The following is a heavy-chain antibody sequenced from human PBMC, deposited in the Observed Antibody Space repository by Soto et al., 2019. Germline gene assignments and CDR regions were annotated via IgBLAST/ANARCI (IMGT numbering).Heavy chain of an antibody. CDR1: GFTLSSFA. J-gene: IGHJ5*02. CDR2: ISYDGTKE. CDR3: AKVMGIAASGASGGFWFDP. V-gene: IGHV3-30*18. D-gene: IGHD6-13*01. Sequence: GGSLRLSCAASGFTLSSFAMHWVRQAPGKGLEWVTLISYDGTKEYYADSVRGRFTISKDNSKSTVYLQMSSLRIEDTAMYYCAKVMGIAASGASGGFWFDPWGQGTLVTVSS.